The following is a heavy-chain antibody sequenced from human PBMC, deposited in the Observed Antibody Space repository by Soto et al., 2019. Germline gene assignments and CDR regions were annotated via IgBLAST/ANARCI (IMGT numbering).Heavy chain of an antibody. CDR1: GYTFTGYY. J-gene: IGHJ6*02. CDR2: INPNSGGT. CDR3: ARAKYDFWSCYFPLGMDV. Sequence: QVQLVQSGAEVKKPGASVKVSCKSSGYTFTGYYMHWVRQAPGQGLEWMGWINPNSGGTNYAQKFQGWVTMTRDTPISTGYMELSSLRADDTAVYYCARAKYDFWSCYFPLGMDVWGQGTTVTDSS. D-gene: IGHD3-3*01. V-gene: IGHV1-2*04.